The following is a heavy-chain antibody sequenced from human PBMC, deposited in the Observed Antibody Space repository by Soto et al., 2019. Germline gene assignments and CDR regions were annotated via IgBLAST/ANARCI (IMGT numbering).Heavy chain of an antibody. CDR1: GGTFSNYA. Sequence: QGQLVQSGTEVKKPGSSVKVSCKASGGTFSNYAINWLRQAPGQGLEWMGGIVPIFGTNYAQKFQGRVTITADESTSTAYMELRSLRFEDTAVYYCASPINYCDSWIGYPPFDYWGQGTLVTVSS. V-gene: IGHV1-69*01. CDR2: IVPIFGT. J-gene: IGHJ4*02. D-gene: IGHD3-3*01. CDR3: ASPINYCDSWIGYPPFDY.